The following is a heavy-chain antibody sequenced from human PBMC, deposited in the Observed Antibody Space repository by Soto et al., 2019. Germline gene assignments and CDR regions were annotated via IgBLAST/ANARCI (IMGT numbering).Heavy chain of an antibody. Sequence: EVELLESGGGLVQPGGSLRLSCAGSGYTHTFNTYAMSWVRQAPGKGLVWVDGISPTGGSTYYADSVNGRFTISRDSCKDTLLLQMSSLRVEDAAVYFCGKVRSGIVPPIVGGFDSRGRGTLVTVSS. J-gene: IGHJ4*02. CDR1: GYTHTFNTYA. D-gene: IGHD1-26*01. CDR3: GKVRSGIVPPIVGGFDS. V-gene: IGHV3-23*01. CDR2: ISPTGGST.